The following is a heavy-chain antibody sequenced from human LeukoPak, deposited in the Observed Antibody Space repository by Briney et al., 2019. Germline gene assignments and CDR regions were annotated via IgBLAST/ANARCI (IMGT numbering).Heavy chain of an antibody. CDR3: AGLVGRYSSGLYYYYFDY. V-gene: IGHV4-4*02. J-gene: IGHJ4*02. Sequence: PSGTLSLTCVVSGGSISSSNWWSWVRQPPGKGLEWIGEIYHSGSTNYNPSLKSRVTISVDKSKDQFSLKLSAVTAADTAVYYCAGLVGRYSSGLYYYYFDYWGQGTLVTVSS. CDR1: GGSISSSNW. D-gene: IGHD3-22*01. CDR2: IYHSGST.